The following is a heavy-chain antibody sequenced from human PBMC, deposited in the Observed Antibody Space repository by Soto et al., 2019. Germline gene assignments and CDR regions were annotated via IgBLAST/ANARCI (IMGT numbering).Heavy chain of an antibody. J-gene: IGHJ4*02. CDR2: INHSGST. CDR3: ARGRWLNRRGFDY. CDR1: GGSFSGYY. V-gene: IGHV4-34*01. D-gene: IGHD3-22*01. Sequence: SETLSLTCAVYGGSFSGYYWSWIRQPPGKGLEWIGEINHSGSTNYNPSLKSRVTISVDTSKNQFSLKLSSVTAADTAVYYCARGRWLNRRGFDYWGQGTLVTVSS.